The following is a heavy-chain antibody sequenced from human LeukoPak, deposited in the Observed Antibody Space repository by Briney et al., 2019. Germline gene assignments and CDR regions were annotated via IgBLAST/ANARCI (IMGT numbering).Heavy chain of an antibody. J-gene: IGHJ3*02. CDR2: ISAYNGNT. V-gene: IGHV1-18*01. CDR1: GGTLSGYA. D-gene: IGHD3-10*01. CDR3: ARGVTGAQDAFDI. Sequence: GASVKVSCKASGGTLSGYAISWVRQAPGQGLEWMGWISAYNGNTNYAQKLQGRVTMTTDTSTSTAYMELRSLRSDDTAVYYCARGVTGAQDAFDIWGQGTMVTVSS.